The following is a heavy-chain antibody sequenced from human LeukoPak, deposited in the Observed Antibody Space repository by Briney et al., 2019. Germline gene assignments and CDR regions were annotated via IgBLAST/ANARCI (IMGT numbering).Heavy chain of an antibody. CDR1: GGTFSNYA. V-gene: IGHV1-69*13. CDR3: ARDLLGSAISYSSGAWDY. Sequence: SVKVSCKASGGTFSNYAISWVRQAPGQGLEWMGGIIPLFGSADYAQKFQGRVTFTADESTSTAYMELSSLRPEDAAVYYCARDLLGSAISYSSGAWDYWGQGTLVTVSS. D-gene: IGHD3-10*01. J-gene: IGHJ4*02. CDR2: IIPLFGSA.